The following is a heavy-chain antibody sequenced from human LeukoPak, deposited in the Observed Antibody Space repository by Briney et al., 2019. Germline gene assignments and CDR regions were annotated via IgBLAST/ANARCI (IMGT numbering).Heavy chain of an antibody. D-gene: IGHD2-2*02. CDR2: ISGSGGST. V-gene: IGHV3-23*01. CDR3: AKRQCSSTSCYSDNWFDP. CDR1: GFTFSSYA. Sequence: PGGSLRLSCAASGFTFSSYAMSWVRQAPGKGLEWVSAISGSGGSTCYADSVKGRFTISRDNSKNTLYLQMNSLRAEDTAVYYCAKRQCSSTSCYSDNWFDPWGQGTLVTVSS. J-gene: IGHJ5*02.